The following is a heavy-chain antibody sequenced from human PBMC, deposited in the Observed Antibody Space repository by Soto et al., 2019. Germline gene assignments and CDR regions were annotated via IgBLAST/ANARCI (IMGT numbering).Heavy chain of an antibody. Sequence: SETLSLTCTVSGGSVTNSSYYWGWIRQSPGKGLEWIGSVYYRGRSYSKSSVKSRVTISVDTSKNRFSLSLNSVTASDTAVYFCVSQRTAVPTQAYFDYWGPGALVTVSS. CDR1: GGSVTNSSYY. J-gene: IGHJ4*02. D-gene: IGHD2-21*02. CDR3: VSQRTAVPTQAYFDY. V-gene: IGHV4-39*01. CDR2: VYYRGRS.